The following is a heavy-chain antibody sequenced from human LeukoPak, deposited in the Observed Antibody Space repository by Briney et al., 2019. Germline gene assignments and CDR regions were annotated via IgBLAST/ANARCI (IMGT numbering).Heavy chain of an antibody. D-gene: IGHD6-19*01. V-gene: IGHV4-39*01. J-gene: IGHJ4*02. CDR2: IYYSGST. CDR1: GGSISSSSYY. Sequence: SETLSLTCSVSGGSISSSSYYWGWIRQPPGKGLEWIGSIYYSGSTYYNPSLKSRVTISVDTSKNQFSLKLSSVTAADTAVYYCARPNSGGWSEYGYWGQGTLVTVSS. CDR3: ARPNSGGWSEYGY.